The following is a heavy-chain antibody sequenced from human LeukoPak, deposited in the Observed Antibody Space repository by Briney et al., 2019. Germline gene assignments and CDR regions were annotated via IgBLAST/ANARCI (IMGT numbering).Heavy chain of an antibody. V-gene: IGHV6-1*01. Sequence: SQTLSLTCAISGDSVSSYSAGWNWIRQSPSRGLEWLGRTYYRSKWYIDYAVSVKSRITINPDTSKNQFSLQLVSVTPEDTAVYYCAVDILTGYYRDYWGQGTLVTVSS. J-gene: IGHJ4*02. CDR3: AVDILTGYYRDY. CDR2: TYYRSKWYI. CDR1: GDSVSSYSAG. D-gene: IGHD3-9*01.